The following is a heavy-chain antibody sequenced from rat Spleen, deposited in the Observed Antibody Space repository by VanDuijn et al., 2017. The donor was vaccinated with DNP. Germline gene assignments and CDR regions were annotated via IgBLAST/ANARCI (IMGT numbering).Heavy chain of an antibody. CDR2: MSPTTRSS. V-gene: IGHV5-25*01. D-gene: IGHD1-1*01. CDR3: ARRGYYRWYFDF. J-gene: IGHJ1*01. Sequence: EVQLVESGGGLVQPGRSLKLSCAASGFTFSDYYMAWVRQVPTKGLEWVACMSPTTRSSYYRDSVRGRFTISRDVPKSTLYLQMDSLRSEDMATYYCARRGYYRWYFDFWGPGTMVTVSS. CDR1: GFTFSDYY.